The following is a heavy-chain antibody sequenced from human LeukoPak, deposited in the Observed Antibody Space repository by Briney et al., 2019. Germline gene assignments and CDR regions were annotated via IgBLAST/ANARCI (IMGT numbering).Heavy chain of an antibody. Sequence: SETLSLTCTVSGGSISSYYWSWIRQPAGKELEWIGRIYSRGSTNYSPSLKSRVTMSLDTSKNQFSLKLSSLTAADTALYYCARGRFCSADICSGGDAFDIWGQGTMVSVSS. V-gene: IGHV4-4*07. CDR1: GGSISSYY. J-gene: IGHJ3*02. CDR2: IYSRGST. D-gene: IGHD3-3*01. CDR3: ARGRFCSADICSGGDAFDI.